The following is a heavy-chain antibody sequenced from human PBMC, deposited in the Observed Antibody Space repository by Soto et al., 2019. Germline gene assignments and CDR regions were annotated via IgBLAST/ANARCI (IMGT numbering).Heavy chain of an antibody. CDR1: GGTFSSYA. CDR2: IIPIFGTA. CDR3: ASQDDYVWGSFGWFDP. D-gene: IGHD3-16*01. J-gene: IGHJ5*02. V-gene: IGHV1-69*01. Sequence: QVQLVQSGAEVKKPGSSVKVSCKASGGTFSSYAISWVRQAPGQGFEWMGGIIPIFGTANYAQKFQGRGTITADESTSTAYMELSSLRSEDTAVYYCASQDDYVWGSFGWFDPWGQGTLVTVSS.